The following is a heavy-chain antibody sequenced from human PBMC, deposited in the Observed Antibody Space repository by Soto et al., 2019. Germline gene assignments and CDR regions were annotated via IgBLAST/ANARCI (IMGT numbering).Heavy chain of an antibody. J-gene: IGHJ6*03. Sequence: QVQLVQSGAEVKKPGASVKVSCKASGYTFTGYYMHWMRQAPGQGLEWMGRINPNSGETDYAQNFQGWVTMTRDMSISTAYMELSGLKSTDPAVYYCARGGGLNYYCDIEVWGKGPTVTVSS. CDR3: ARGGGLNYYCDIEV. CDR2: INPNSGET. CDR1: GYTFTGYY. V-gene: IGHV1-2*04.